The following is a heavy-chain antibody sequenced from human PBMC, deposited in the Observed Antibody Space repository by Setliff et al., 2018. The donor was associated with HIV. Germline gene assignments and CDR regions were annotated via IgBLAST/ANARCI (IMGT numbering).Heavy chain of an antibody. V-gene: IGHV4-34*01. D-gene: IGHD3-10*01. CDR1: GGSFSGYS. J-gene: IGHJ1*01. CDR2: INNGDRT. Sequence: KTSETLSLTYAVYGGSFSGYSWSWIRQPPGKGLEWIGEINNGDRTAYNPSLKSRVTISVDTSKNQFSLKLSSVTAADTAVYYCARGPRGLRWGVYFQHWGQGTPVTVSS. CDR3: ARGPRGLRWGVYFQH.